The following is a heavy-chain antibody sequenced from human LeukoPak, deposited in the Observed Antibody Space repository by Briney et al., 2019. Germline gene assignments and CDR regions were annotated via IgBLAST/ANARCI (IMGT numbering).Heavy chain of an antibody. D-gene: IGHD6-13*01. CDR2: ITGSGGTT. Sequence: GGSLRLSCAASGFTFGSYTMTWVRQAPGKGLEWVSGITGSGGTTYYADSVKGRFTISRDNSKNTLYLQMNSLGAEDTAVYYCAKRLAVGGTRYFDYWGQGTLVTVSS. V-gene: IGHV3-23*01. CDR3: AKRLAVGGTRYFDY. J-gene: IGHJ4*02. CDR1: GFTFGSYT.